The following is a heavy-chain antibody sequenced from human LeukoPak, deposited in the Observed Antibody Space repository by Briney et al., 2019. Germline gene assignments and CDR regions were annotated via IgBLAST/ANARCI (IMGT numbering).Heavy chain of an antibody. V-gene: IGHV3-33*01. CDR1: GFTFSSYG. J-gene: IGHJ4*02. CDR2: IWYDGSNK. D-gene: IGHD6-19*01. CDR3: ARAERQWLATDY. Sequence: GRSLRLSCAASGFTFSSYGMHWVRQAPGKGLEWVAVIWYDGSNKYYADSVKGRFTISRDNSKNTLYLQMNSLRAEDTAVYYCARAERQWLATDYWGQGTLVTVSS.